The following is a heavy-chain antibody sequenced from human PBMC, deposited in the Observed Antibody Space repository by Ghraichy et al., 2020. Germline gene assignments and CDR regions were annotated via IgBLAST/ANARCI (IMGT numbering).Heavy chain of an antibody. V-gene: IGHV4-34*01. J-gene: IGHJ4*02. CDR2: INHSGST. Sequence: SETLSLTCAVYGGSFSGYYWSWIRQPPGKGLEWIGEINHSGSTNYNPSLKSRVTISVDTSKNQFSLKLSSVTAADTAVYYCARGHTMVRGVIIFGFDYWGQGTLVTVSS. CDR1: GGSFSGYY. D-gene: IGHD3-10*01. CDR3: ARGHTMVRGVIIFGFDY.